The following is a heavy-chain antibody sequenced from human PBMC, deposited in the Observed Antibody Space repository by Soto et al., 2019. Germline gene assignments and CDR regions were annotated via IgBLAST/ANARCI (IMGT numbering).Heavy chain of an antibody. D-gene: IGHD2-2*01. CDR3: ARDCSSTSCYGFDYYGMDV. Sequence: QVQLQQWGAGLLKPSGTLSLTCAVYGGSFSGYYWSWIHQPPGKGLEWIGEINHSGSTNYNPSLKSRVTISVDTSKNQFSLKLSSVTAADTAVYYCARDCSSTSCYGFDYYGMDVWGQGTTVTVSS. V-gene: IGHV4-34*01. CDR1: GGSFSGYY. J-gene: IGHJ6*02. CDR2: INHSGST.